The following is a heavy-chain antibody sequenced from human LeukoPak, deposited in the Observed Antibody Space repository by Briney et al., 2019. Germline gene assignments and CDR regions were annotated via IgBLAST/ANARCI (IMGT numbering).Heavy chain of an antibody. CDR2: INHSGST. D-gene: IGHD3-22*01. CDR1: GGSFSGYY. J-gene: IGHJ5*02. Sequence: SETLSLTCAVYGGSFSGYYWSWIRQPPGKGLEWIGEINHSGSTNYNPSLKSRVTISVDTSKNQFSLKLSSVTAADTAVYYCAISLVFRPDSYYYDSSGYYFGWFDPWGQGTLVTVSS. CDR3: AISLVFRPDSYYYDSSGYYFGWFDP. V-gene: IGHV4-34*01.